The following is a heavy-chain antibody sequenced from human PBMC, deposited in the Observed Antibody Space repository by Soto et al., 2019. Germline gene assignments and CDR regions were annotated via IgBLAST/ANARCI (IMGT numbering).Heavy chain of an antibody. CDR1: GYTFTSYA. V-gene: IGHV1-3*01. D-gene: IGHD3-9*01. Sequence: ASLKVSCKSSGYTFTSYAIHWVRQAPGQRLEWMGWINAGNGNTKYSQKFQGRVTITRDTSASTAYMELSSLRSEDTAVYYCARLGSDILTGCQVWGQGTLVTVSS. J-gene: IGHJ4*02. CDR3: ARLGSDILTGCQV. CDR2: INAGNGNT.